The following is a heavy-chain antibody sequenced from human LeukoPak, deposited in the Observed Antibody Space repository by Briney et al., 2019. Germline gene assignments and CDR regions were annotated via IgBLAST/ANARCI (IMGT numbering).Heavy chain of an antibody. CDR2: ISGSGGST. CDR1: GFTFSSYA. Sequence: GGSLRLSCAASGFTFSSYAMSWVRQAPGKGLEWVSAISGSGGSTYYADSVKGQFTISRDNSKNTLYLQMNSLRAEDTAVYYCAKASSSWYPFIINDFDYWGQGTLVTVSS. CDR3: AKASSSWYPFIINDFDY. V-gene: IGHV3-23*01. D-gene: IGHD6-13*01. J-gene: IGHJ4*02.